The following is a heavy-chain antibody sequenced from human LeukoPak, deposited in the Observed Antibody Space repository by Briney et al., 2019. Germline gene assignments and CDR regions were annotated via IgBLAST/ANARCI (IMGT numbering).Heavy chain of an antibody. J-gene: IGHJ5*02. Sequence: GGSLRLSCAASGFTLSDYAMQWVRQSPGKGLEWVALISNDGSNKHHADSVKGRFTVSRDNSKNTLYLQMDNLRIEDTAVYYCARGRIVGTPSGWLDPWGQGTLVTVSS. CDR3: ARGRIVGTPSGWLDP. CDR2: ISNDGSNK. V-gene: IGHV3-30-3*01. CDR1: GFTLSDYA. D-gene: IGHD1-26*01.